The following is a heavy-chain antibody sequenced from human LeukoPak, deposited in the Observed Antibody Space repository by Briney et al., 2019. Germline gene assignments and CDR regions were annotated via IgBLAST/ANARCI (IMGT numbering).Heavy chain of an antibody. V-gene: IGHV4-59*01. Sequence: SETLSLTCTVSADSISSYYWNWIRQTPGKDMEWIGCIYYSGSTIYNPSLKRRVTISVDTSKNQFSLKVKSVTAADTAVYYCARSRITFDSSGYGDAFGVWGQGTMITVSS. CDR2: IYYSGST. CDR3: ARSRITFDSSGYGDAFGV. D-gene: IGHD3-22*01. J-gene: IGHJ3*01. CDR1: ADSISSYY.